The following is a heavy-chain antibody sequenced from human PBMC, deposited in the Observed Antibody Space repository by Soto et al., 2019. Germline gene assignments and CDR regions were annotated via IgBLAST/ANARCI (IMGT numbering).Heavy chain of an antibody. CDR2: ISSGSGTI. Sequence: GGSLRLSCAASGFTFSSYSMNWVRQAPGKGLEWVSYISSGSGTIYYADSVKGRFTISRDNAKNSLYLQMNSLRDEDTAVYYCARDGSGSYPYYFDYWGQGTLVTVSS. V-gene: IGHV3-48*02. CDR3: ARDGSGSYPYYFDY. D-gene: IGHD1-26*01. J-gene: IGHJ4*02. CDR1: GFTFSSYS.